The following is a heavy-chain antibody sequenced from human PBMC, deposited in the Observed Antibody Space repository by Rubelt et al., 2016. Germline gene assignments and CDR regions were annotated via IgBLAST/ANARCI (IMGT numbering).Heavy chain of an antibody. J-gene: IGHJ4*02. CDR3: ARDPPLSVRGPYYCDY. CDR2: IKQDGSEK. CDR1: GFTFSSYW. D-gene: IGHD1-1*01. Sequence: GGSLRLSCAASGFTFSSYWMSWVRQAPGKGLEWVANIKQDGSEKYYVYSVKGRFTISRDNAKNSLYLQMNSLRAEATAVYYCARDPPLSVRGPYYCDYWGQGTLVTGYS. V-gene: IGHV3-7*01.